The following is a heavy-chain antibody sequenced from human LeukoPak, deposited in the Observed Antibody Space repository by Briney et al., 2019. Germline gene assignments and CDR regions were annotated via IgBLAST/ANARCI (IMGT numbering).Heavy chain of an antibody. CDR1: GFTFSSYS. CDR3: ARNIWFGEFENWFDP. Sequence: GGSLRLSCAASGFTFSSYSMNWVRQAPGKGPEWVSSISSSSSYIYYADSMKGRFTISRDNAKNSLYLQMNGLRAEDTAVYYCARNIWFGEFENWFDPWGQGTLVTVSS. J-gene: IGHJ5*02. V-gene: IGHV3-21*01. D-gene: IGHD3-10*01. CDR2: ISSSSSYI.